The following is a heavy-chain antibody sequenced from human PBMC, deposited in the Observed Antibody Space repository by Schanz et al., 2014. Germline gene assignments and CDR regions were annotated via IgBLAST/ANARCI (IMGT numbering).Heavy chain of an antibody. D-gene: IGHD2-15*01. CDR1: GFTLSSYA. CDR3: ARDRGYCSGGSCLTFDY. Sequence: VQLLESGGGLVQPGGSLRLSCSASGFTLSSYAMHWVRQAPGKGLEWVAVISYDGSNKYYADSVKGRFTISRDNSKNTLYLQMNTLRAEDTAVYYCARDRGYCSGGSCLTFDYWGQGTLXTVSS. J-gene: IGHJ4*02. CDR2: ISYDGSNK. V-gene: IGHV3-30-3*01.